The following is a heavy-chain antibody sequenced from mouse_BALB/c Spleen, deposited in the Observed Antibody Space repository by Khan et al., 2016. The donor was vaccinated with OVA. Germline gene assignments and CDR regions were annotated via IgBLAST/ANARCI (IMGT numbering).Heavy chain of an antibody. J-gene: IGHJ4*01. CDR1: GYTFTTAG. V-gene: IGHV9-4*02. CDR2: INTHSGVP. Sequence: QIQLVQSGPELKKPGETVRISCKASGYTFTTAGMQWVQKMPGKGLKWIGWINTHSGVPKYAEDFKGRFAFSLETSANTAYLQITNLKNEDTATYFCAGGEDAYYRDEGGAMEYWGQGTSVTVSS. CDR3: AGGEDAYYRDEGGAMEY. D-gene: IGHD2-12*01.